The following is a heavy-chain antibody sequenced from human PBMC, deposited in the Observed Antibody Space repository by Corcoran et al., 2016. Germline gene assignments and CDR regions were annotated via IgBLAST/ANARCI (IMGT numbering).Heavy chain of an antibody. V-gene: IGHV3-30*18. Sequence: QVQLVESGGGVVQPGMSLRLSCAASGFTFSSYGIHWVRKAPGKGLEWVAVISYDGSKKYYADSVKGRFTISRDNSKNTLYLQMNSLRAEDMAVYYCAKGEVYYDFWSGYYDDWGQGTLVTVSS. CDR2: ISYDGSKK. CDR3: AKGEVYYDFWSGYYDD. D-gene: IGHD3-3*01. CDR1: GFTFSSYG. J-gene: IGHJ4*02.